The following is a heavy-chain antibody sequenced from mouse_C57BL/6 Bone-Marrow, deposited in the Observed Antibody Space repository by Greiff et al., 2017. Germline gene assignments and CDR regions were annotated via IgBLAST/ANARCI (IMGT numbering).Heavy chain of an antibody. J-gene: IGHJ3*01. V-gene: IGHV1-72*01. D-gene: IGHD2-5*01. CDR1: GYTFTSYW. Sequence: QVQLQQPGAELVKPGASVKLSCKASGYTFTSYWMHWVKQRPGRGLEWIGRIDPNSGGTKYNEKFKSKATLTVDKPSSTAYMQLSSLTSEDSAVYYCARAYYSNWFAYWGQGTLVTVSA. CDR3: ARAYYSNWFAY. CDR2: IDPNSGGT.